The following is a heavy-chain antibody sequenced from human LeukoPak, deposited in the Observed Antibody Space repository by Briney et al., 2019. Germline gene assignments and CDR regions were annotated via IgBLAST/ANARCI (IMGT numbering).Heavy chain of an antibody. CDR3: ARNRRREGYCSGGSCYPVEIDP. J-gene: IGHJ5*02. CDR2: ISAYNGNT. V-gene: IGHV1-18*01. Sequence: ASVKVSCKASGGTFSSYAISWVRQAPGQGLEWMGWISAYNGNTNYAQKLQGRVTMTTDTSTSTAYMELRSLRSDDTAVYYCARNRRREGYCSGGSCYPVEIDPWGQGTLVTVSS. D-gene: IGHD2-15*01. CDR1: GGTFSSYA.